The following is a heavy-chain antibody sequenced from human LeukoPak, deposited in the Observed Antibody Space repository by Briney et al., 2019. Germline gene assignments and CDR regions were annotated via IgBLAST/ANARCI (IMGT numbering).Heavy chain of an antibody. CDR1: GFSINHYY. J-gene: IGHJ4*02. CDR2: IYTGGST. CDR3: ARCQSYCGADCYSD. Sequence: GRSLRLSRAASGFSINHYYMTWIRQTPGKGLDWVSVIYTGGSTNYGDSVKGRFTISRDNSKNSLYLQMNSLRADDTAIYDCARCQSYCGADCYSDWGQGTLVTVSS. D-gene: IGHD2-21*02. V-gene: IGHV3-66*01.